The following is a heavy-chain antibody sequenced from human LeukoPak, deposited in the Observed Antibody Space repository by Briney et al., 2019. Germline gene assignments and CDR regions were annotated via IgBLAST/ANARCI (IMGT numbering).Heavy chain of an antibody. V-gene: IGHV3-9*01. CDR3: TRGYSSSWLDY. CDR2: ISWNSSSI. CDR1: GFTFDDYA. D-gene: IGHD6-13*01. Sequence: PGGSLRLSCAASGFTFDDYAMHWVRQAPGKGLEWVSGISWNSSSIGYADSVKGRFTISRDNAKNSLYLQMDSLRAEDTALYYCTRGYSSSWLDYWGQGTLVTVSS. J-gene: IGHJ4*02.